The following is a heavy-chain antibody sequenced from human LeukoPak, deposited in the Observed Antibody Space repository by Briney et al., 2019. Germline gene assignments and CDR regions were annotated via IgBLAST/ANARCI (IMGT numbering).Heavy chain of an antibody. V-gene: IGHV1-69*13. J-gene: IGHJ4*02. CDR2: IIPIFGTA. Sequence: ASVKVSCKASGYTFTHYGISWVRQAPGQGLEWMGGIIPIFGTANYAQKFQGRVTITADESTSTAYMELSSLRSEDTAVYYCARDGCSGGSCSSPGYWGQGTLVTVSS. CDR1: GYTFTHYG. D-gene: IGHD2-15*01. CDR3: ARDGCSGGSCSSPGY.